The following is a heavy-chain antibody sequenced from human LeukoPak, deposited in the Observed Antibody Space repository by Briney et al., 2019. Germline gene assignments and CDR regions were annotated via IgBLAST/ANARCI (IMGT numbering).Heavy chain of an antibody. CDR2: TFYRSKWYN. J-gene: IGHJ4*02. V-gene: IGHV6-1*01. D-gene: IGHD1-1*01. CDR1: GDSVSRHDLT. Sequence: SQTLSLTCAISGDSVSRHDLTWDWVRQSPSRGLEWLGRTFYRSKWYNDYAVSVKSRITVSPDTSKNQFSLHLNSVTPEDTAVYYCVRSYDWVFDYWGQGTQVIVSS. CDR3: VRSYDWVFDY.